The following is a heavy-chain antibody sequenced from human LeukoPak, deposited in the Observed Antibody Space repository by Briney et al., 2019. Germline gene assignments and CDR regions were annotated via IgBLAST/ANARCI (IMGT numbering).Heavy chain of an antibody. CDR3: ARVVMVRGVIRHFDY. D-gene: IGHD3-10*01. CDR2: IWYDGSNK. V-gene: IGHV3-33*01. CDR1: GFTFNTYG. J-gene: IGHJ4*02. Sequence: GGSLRLSCAASGFTFNTYGMHWVRQAPGKGLEWVAVIWYDGSNKYYADSVKGRFTISRDNAKNSLFLQMNSLRDEDTALYYCARVVMVRGVIRHFDYWGQGTLVTVSS.